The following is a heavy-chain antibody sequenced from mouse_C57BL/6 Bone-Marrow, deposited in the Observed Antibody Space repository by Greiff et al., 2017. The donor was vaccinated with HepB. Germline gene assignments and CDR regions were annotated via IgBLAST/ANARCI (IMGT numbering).Heavy chain of an antibody. D-gene: IGHD2-1*01. CDR3: ARVTCAWFAY. V-gene: IGHV1-54*01. Sequence: QVQLQQSGAELVRPGTSVKVSCKASGYAFTNYLIEWVKQRPGQGLEWIGVINPGSGGTNYNEKFKGKATLTADKSSSTAYMQLSSLTSEDSAVYFCARVTCAWFAYWGQGTLVTVSA. J-gene: IGHJ3*01. CDR1: GYAFTNYL. CDR2: INPGSGGT.